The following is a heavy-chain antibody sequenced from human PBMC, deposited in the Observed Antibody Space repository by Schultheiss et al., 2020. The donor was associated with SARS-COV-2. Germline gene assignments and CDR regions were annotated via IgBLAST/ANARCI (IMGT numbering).Heavy chain of an antibody. D-gene: IGHD4-17*01. J-gene: IGHJ3*02. CDR1: GYSFTSYW. V-gene: IGHV5-51*01. CDR3: ARRGTTVTTDSMGAFDI. Sequence: GESLKISCKGSGYSFTSYWIGWVRQMPGKGLEWMGIIYPGDSDTRYSPSFQGQVTISADKSISTAYLQWSSLKASDTAMYYCARRGTTVTTDSMGAFDIWGQGTMVTVSS. CDR2: IYPGDSDT.